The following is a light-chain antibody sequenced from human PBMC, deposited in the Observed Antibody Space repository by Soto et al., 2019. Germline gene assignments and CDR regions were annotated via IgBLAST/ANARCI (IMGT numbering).Light chain of an antibody. V-gene: IGKV3-20*01. CDR3: QQYGTPRSGT. Sequence: EIVLTQSPCTLSLSPGEEATLSCSASQNVDSHYLAWYQQKPGQTPRLIVYGASGGADGIPHSFSGSGFGTDFTLTISKVEPEDFAVYYCQQYGTPRSGTFGQGTRLEIK. CDR2: GAS. CDR1: QNVDSHY. J-gene: IGKJ5*01.